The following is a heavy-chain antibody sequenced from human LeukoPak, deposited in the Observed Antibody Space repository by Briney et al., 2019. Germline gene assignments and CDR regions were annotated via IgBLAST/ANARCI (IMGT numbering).Heavy chain of an antibody. J-gene: IGHJ3*02. Sequence: VSVKVPCRASGYTFTGYYMHWVRQAPGQGLEWMGWINPNSGGTNYAQKFQGRVTMTRDTSISTAYMELSRLRSDDTAVYYCARDSDYYDSSGYYFNDAFDIWGQGTMVTVSS. CDR2: INPNSGGT. D-gene: IGHD3-22*01. V-gene: IGHV1-2*02. CDR1: GYTFTGYY. CDR3: ARDSDYYDSSGYYFNDAFDI.